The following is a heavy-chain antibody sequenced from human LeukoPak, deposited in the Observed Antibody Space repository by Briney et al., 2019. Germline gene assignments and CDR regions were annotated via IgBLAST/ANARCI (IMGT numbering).Heavy chain of an antibody. CDR2: SSGSGGST. J-gene: IGHJ4*02. Sequence: PGGSLSLSCAASGFTFSSYAMSWVRQAPGEGLEWVSASSGSGGSTYYADSVKGRFTISRDNSKNTLYLQMNSLRAEDTAVYYCAKDRVREYQLLYDYWGQGTLVTVSS. D-gene: IGHD2-2*02. CDR1: GFTFSSYA. V-gene: IGHV3-23*01. CDR3: AKDRVREYQLLYDY.